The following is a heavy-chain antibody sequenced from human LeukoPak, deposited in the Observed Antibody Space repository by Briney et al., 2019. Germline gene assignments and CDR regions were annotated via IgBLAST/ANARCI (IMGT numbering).Heavy chain of an antibody. CDR1: GYTFTGYY. J-gene: IGHJ6*03. CDR2: INPNSGGT. CDR3: ARDLEYQLPQQGSYDYYMDV. D-gene: IGHD2-2*01. Sequence: GASVKVSCKASGYTFTGYYMHWVRQAPGQGLEWMGWINPNSGGTNYAQKFQGRVTMTRDTAISTAYMELSRLRSDDTAVYYCARDLEYQLPQQGSYDYYMDVWGKGTTVTVSS. V-gene: IGHV1-2*02.